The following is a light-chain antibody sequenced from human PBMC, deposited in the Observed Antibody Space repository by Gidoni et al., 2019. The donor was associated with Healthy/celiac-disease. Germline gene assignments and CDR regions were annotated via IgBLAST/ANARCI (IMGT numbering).Light chain of an antibody. V-gene: IGLV2-14*01. CDR3: SSYTSSSTLV. CDR1: SSDVGGANY. J-gene: IGLJ3*02. Sequence: QSALTQPASVSGSPGQSITISCTGTSSDVGGANYVSWSQQHPGTAPTLMIYDASNRPSGVSNRFSGSKSGNTASLTISGLQAEDEADYYCSSYTSSSTLVFGGGTKLTVL. CDR2: DAS.